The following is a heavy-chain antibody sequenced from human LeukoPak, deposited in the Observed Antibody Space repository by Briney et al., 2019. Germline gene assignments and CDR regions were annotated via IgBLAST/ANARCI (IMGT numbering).Heavy chain of an antibody. J-gene: IGHJ4*02. CDR2: IKQDGSEK. CDR3: ARASVADY. D-gene: IGHD4-23*01. CDR1: GFTFSSYE. Sequence: GGSLRLSCAASGFTFSSYEMNWVRQAPGKGLEWVANIKQDGSEKYYVDSVKGRFTISRDNAKNSLYLQMNSLRAEDTAVYYCARASVADYWGQGTLVTVSS. V-gene: IGHV3-7*03.